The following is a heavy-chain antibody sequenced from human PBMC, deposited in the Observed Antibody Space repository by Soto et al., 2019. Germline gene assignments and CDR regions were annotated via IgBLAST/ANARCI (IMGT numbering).Heavy chain of an antibody. V-gene: IGHV1-46*01. Sequence: QVQLVQSGAEVKKPGASVKVSCKASGYTFTSYYMHWVRQAPGQGLEWMGIINPSGGSTSYAQKFQGRGTMTRDTSTSTVYMELSSLRSEDTAVYYCARVIGAVAGSPYYYYGMDVWGQGTTVTVSS. D-gene: IGHD6-19*01. CDR2: INPSGGST. CDR3: ARVIGAVAGSPYYYYGMDV. J-gene: IGHJ6*02. CDR1: GYTFTSYY.